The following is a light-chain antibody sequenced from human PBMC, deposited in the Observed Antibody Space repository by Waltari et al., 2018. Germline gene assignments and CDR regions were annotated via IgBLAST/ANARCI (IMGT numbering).Light chain of an antibody. V-gene: IGLV1-40*01. CDR2: ANS. Sequence: QSVLTQPPSVSGAPGQRVTISFTGSSSHIGAGYDVHWYQQLPGTAPKLLIYANSNRPSGVPDRFSGSKSGTSASLAITGLQAEDEADYYCQSYDSSLSGYVFGTGTKVTVL. CDR1: SSHIGAGYD. J-gene: IGLJ1*01. CDR3: QSYDSSLSGYV.